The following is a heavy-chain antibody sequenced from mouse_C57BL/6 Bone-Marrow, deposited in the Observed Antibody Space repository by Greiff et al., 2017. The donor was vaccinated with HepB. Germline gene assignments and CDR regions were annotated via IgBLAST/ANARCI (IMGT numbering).Heavy chain of an antibody. CDR3: TTIYYGYGGYAMDY. Sequence: EVKLMESGGGLVQPGGSMKLSCAASGFTFSDAWMDWVRQSPEKGLEWVAEIRNKANNHATYYAESVKGRFTISRDDSKSSVYLQMNSLRAEDTGIYYCTTIYYGYGGYAMDYWGQGTSVTVSS. D-gene: IGHD2-2*01. CDR1: GFTFSDAW. V-gene: IGHV6-6*01. CDR2: IRNKANNHAT. J-gene: IGHJ4*01.